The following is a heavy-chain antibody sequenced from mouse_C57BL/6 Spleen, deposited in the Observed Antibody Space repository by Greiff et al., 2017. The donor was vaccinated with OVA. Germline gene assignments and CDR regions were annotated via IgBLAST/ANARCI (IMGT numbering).Heavy chain of an antibody. V-gene: IGHV1-82*01. D-gene: IGHD2-1*01. Sequence: VHLVESGPELVKPGASVKISCKASGYAFSSSWMNWVKQRPGKGLEWIGRIYPGDGDTNYNGKFKGKATLTADKSSSTAYMQLSSLTSEDSAVYFCARYGNYPYWYFDVWGTGTTVTVSS. CDR1: GYAFSSSW. CDR3: ARYGNYPYWYFDV. J-gene: IGHJ1*03. CDR2: IYPGDGDT.